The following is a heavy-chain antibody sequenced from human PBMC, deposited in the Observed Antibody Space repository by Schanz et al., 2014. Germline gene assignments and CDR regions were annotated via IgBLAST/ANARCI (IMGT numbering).Heavy chain of an antibody. CDR3: VRARQRYPHDY. J-gene: IGHJ4*02. V-gene: IGHV1-2*02. D-gene: IGHD2-2*02. CDR1: GYTFTDYYY. Sequence: QVQLVQSGAEVKKPGASVKISCKTSGYTFTDYYYIHWVRQAPGQGLECMGWINPNSGDTNYGQKFQGRVTMTRDTSISTAYMELSSLRSDDTAVYYCVRARQRYPHDYWGQGTLVTVSS. CDR2: INPNSGDT.